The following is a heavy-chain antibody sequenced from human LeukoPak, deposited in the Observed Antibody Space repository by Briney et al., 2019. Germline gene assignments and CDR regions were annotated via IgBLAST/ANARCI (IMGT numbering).Heavy chain of an antibody. Sequence: PGGSLRLSCAASGFTFSSYGMHWVRQAPGKGLEWVAVISYDGSNKYYADSEKGRFTISRDNSKNTLYLQMNSLRAEDTAVYYCAKDRAYSSGWSGADYWGQGTLVTVSS. CDR3: AKDRAYSSGWSGADY. J-gene: IGHJ4*02. D-gene: IGHD6-19*01. V-gene: IGHV3-30*18. CDR2: ISYDGSNK. CDR1: GFTFSSYG.